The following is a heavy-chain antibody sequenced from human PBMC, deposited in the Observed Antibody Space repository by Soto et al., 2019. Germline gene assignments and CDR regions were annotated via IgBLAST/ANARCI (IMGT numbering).Heavy chain of an antibody. CDR2: IYATGTT. Sequence: SWTLSLTCTVSVASIMGFYLSWIRKPAGKGLEWIGRIYATGTTDYNPSLKSRVMMSVDTSKKQFSLKLRSVTAADTAVYYCVRDGTKTLRDWFDPWGQGISVTVSS. CDR1: VASIMGFY. V-gene: IGHV4-4*07. D-gene: IGHD1-1*01. J-gene: IGHJ5*02. CDR3: VRDGTKTLRDWFDP.